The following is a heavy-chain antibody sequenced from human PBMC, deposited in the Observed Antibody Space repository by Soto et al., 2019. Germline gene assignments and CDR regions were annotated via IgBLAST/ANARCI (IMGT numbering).Heavy chain of an antibody. J-gene: IGHJ4*02. CDR3: AREVVTETTWGSFDS. D-gene: IGHD2-21*02. CDR1: GGGTLSNDA. Sequence: QVHLVQSGADGRKSGSSVRVSCTASGGGTLSNDAISWVRQAPGQGLEWLGRISPFFGTTDYSQSFQGSLTMTADASTGTVYMHLRSLKSDDTAVYYCAREVVTETTWGSFDSWGQGNLVTVSS. CDR2: ISPFFGTT. V-gene: IGHV1-69*01.